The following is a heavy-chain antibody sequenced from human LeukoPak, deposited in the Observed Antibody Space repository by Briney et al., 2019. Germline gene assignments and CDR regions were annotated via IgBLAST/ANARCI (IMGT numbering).Heavy chain of an antibody. V-gene: IGHV4-34*01. CDR1: GFTFSDYA. CDR2: IYHSGST. CDR3: ARAPIELQRIDY. D-gene: IGHD2-8*01. Sequence: GSLRLSCAASGFTFSDYAMNWVRQAPGKGLEWIGEIYHSGSTNYNPSLKSRVTISVDKSKNQFSLKLSSVTAADTAVYYCARAPIELQRIDYWGQGTLVTVSS. J-gene: IGHJ4*02.